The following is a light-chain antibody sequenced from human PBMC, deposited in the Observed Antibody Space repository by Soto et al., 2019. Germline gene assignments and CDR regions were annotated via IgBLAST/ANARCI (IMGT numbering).Light chain of an antibody. CDR2: GIS. CDR1: QTISNY. J-gene: IGKJ2*01. CDR3: QQSFSTPYT. Sequence: DIQMTQSPSSLSASVGDRVTITCRASQTISNYLNWYHQKPGKPPKLLIYGISILQSGVPSRFSGSGSGTEFTLSISSLQPEDFATYYCQQSFSTPYTFGQGTELGIK. V-gene: IGKV1-39*01.